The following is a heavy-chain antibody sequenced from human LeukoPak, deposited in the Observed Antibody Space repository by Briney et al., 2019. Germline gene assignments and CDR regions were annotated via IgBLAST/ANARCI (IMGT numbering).Heavy chain of an antibody. CDR3: ATSGPYHSSGYRFDY. D-gene: IGHD3-22*01. CDR2: FVPEDGET. V-gene: IGHV1-24*01. J-gene: IGHJ4*02. Sequence: ASVNVSCKCSGYTFTVLSLHWERQRPAKGHGLMGGFVPEDGETIYAQKFQGRVTMTEDTSTDTAYMELSSLRSEDTAVYYCATSGPYHSSGYRFDYWGQGTLVTVSS. CDR1: GYTFTVLS.